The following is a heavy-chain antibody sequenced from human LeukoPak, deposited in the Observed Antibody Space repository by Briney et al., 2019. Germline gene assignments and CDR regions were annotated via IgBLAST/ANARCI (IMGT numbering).Heavy chain of an antibody. D-gene: IGHD6-19*01. Sequence: WIRQPPGKGLEWIGSIYYSGVTYYNPSLKSRVTISVDTSKNQFSLKLSSVTASDTAVYYCARLALPGPIYYFDYWGQGTLVTVSS. V-gene: IGHV4-39*01. J-gene: IGHJ4*02. CDR2: IYYSGVT. CDR3: ARLALPGPIYYFDY.